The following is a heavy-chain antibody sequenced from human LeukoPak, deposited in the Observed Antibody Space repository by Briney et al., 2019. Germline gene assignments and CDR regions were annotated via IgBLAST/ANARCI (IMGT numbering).Heavy chain of an antibody. CDR2: IYSSGST. CDR3: ARARQWLGVSNWFDP. D-gene: IGHD5-12*01. J-gene: IGHJ5*02. V-gene: IGHV4-4*07. Sequence: SETLSLTCTVSGASISAFHWTWFRQPAGKTLEWIGLIYSSGSTLLNPSLKTRVAMSLDLTKNQLSLRLTSLTAADTAIYYCARARQWLGVSNWFDPWGQGTLVTVSS. CDR1: GASISAFH.